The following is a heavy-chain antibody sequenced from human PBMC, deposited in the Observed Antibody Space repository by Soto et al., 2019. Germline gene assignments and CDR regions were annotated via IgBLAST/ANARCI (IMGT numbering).Heavy chain of an antibody. CDR2: ISGSGGST. J-gene: IGHJ4*02. CDR3: AKTPLGTEVDTALPPLYYFDY. CDR1: GFTFSSYA. Sequence: GGSLRLSCAASGFTFSSYAMSWVRQAPGKGLEWVSAISGSGGSTYYADSVKGRFTISRDNSKNTLYLQMNSLRAEDTAVYYCAKTPLGTEVDTALPPLYYFDYWGQGTLLTVSS. D-gene: IGHD5-18*01. V-gene: IGHV3-23*01.